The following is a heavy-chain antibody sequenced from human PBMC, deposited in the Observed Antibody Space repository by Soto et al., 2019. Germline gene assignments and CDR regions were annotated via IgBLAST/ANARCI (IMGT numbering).Heavy chain of an antibody. CDR1: GFPFSAYN. J-gene: IGHJ4*02. Sequence: EVQLVGSGGGLVKPGGSLILSCTGSGFPFSAYNINWVRQAPGKGLEWVSSITVGSSHIYQPNSMKGRFTISRDDAKNSVYLQIDSLRDEDTALYYCSRSPEVGVRGAYWGQGTLVTVSS. CDR2: ITVGSSHI. D-gene: IGHD3-16*01. V-gene: IGHV3-21*01. CDR3: SRSPEVGVRGAY.